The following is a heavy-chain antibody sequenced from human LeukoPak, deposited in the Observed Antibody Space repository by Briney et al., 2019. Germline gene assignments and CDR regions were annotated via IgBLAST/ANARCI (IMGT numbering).Heavy chain of an antibody. CDR3: ARRTAAGKYYFDS. Sequence: GGSLRLSCAASGFTFSSYWMHWVRQAPGKGLVWVSVINTDGSSTNYADSVKGRFTISRDNAKNTLFLQMNSLRAGDTAVYYCARRTAAGKYYFDSWGQGTLVTVSS. CDR1: GFTFSSYW. J-gene: IGHJ4*02. D-gene: IGHD6-13*01. CDR2: INTDGSST. V-gene: IGHV3-74*01.